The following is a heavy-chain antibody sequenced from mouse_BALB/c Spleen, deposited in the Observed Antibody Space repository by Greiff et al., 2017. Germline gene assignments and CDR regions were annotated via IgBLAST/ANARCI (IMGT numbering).Heavy chain of an antibody. CDR1: GFAFRSYD. CDR2: ISSGGGST. CDR3: ARHGNWCAY. J-gene: IGHJ3*01. Sequence: DVKLVESGGGLVKPGGSLKLSCAASGFAFRSYDMSWVRQTPEKRLEWVAYISSGGGSTYYPDTVKGRFTISRDNAKNTLYLQMSSLKSEDTAMYYCARHGNWCAYWGQGTLGTVSA. V-gene: IGHV5-12-1*01. D-gene: IGHD2-1*01.